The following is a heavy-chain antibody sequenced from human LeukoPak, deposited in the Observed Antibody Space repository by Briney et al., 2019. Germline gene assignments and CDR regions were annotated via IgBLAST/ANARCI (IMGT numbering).Heavy chain of an antibody. D-gene: IGHD4-17*01. V-gene: IGHV3-74*01. CDR3: ARDQAIATPTTVDN. CDR1: AFTFSRFW. CDR2: INTDGSKT. Sequence: GGSVSLLCAAYAFTFSRFWMQWVRQAPGRGLVWLSRINTDGSKTIYADSVKGGFTTSRDNAKNTLYLQMNSLRAEDTAVYYCARDQAIATPTTVDNWGQETLVTVSS. J-gene: IGHJ4*02.